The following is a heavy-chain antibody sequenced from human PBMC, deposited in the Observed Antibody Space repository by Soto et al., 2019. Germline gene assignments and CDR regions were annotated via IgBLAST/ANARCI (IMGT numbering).Heavy chain of an antibody. D-gene: IGHD2-21*02. V-gene: IGHV1-2*02. Sequence: ASVKVSCKGSGYTFTGYYMHWVRQAPGQGLEWMGWINPNSGGTNYAQKFQGRVTMTRDTSISTAYMELSRLRSDDTAVYYCARDXDAYCGGDCYADYGMDVWGQGTTVTVSS. CDR2: INPNSGGT. J-gene: IGHJ6*02. CDR1: GYTFTGYY. CDR3: ARDXDAYCGGDCYADYGMDV.